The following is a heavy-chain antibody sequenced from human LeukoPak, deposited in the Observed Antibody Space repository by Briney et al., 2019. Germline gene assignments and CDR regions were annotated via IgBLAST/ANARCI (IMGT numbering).Heavy chain of an antibody. J-gene: IGHJ4*02. Sequence: PSQTLSLTCTVSGGSISSGGYYWTWIRQPAGKGLEWIGEINHSGSTNYNPSLKSRVTISVDTSKNQFFLKLSSVTAADTAVYYCARGGGVIGYYFDYWGQGTLVTVSS. V-gene: IGHV4-61*09. CDR3: ARGGGVIGYYFDY. CDR2: INHSGST. D-gene: IGHD3-16*01. CDR1: GGSISSGGYY.